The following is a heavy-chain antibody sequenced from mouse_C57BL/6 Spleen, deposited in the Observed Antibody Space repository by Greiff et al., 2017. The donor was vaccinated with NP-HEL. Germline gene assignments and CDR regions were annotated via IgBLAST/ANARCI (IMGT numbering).Heavy chain of an antibody. CDR1: GYSFTDYD. CDR2: IDPETGGT. D-gene: IGHD1-3*01. J-gene: IGHJ4*01. Sequence: QVQLQQSGAELVRPGASVTLSCKASGYSFTDYDMHWVKQTHVHGLEWIGAIDPETGGTAYNQKFKGKAILTADKSSSTAYMELRSLTSEDSAVYCCKRAIEWGAMDYWGQGTSVTVSS. CDR3: KRAIEWGAMDY. V-gene: IGHV1-15*01.